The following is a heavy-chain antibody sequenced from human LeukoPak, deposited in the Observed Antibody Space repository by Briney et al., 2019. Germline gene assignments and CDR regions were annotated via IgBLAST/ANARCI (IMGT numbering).Heavy chain of an antibody. CDR3: AKRYSDGGFDP. Sequence: TLRLSCVASGLTFSNSAITWVRQGPGKGLEWVSSISGETNNTYYSDSVKGRFTVSRDNSKNTVFLQMNDLTIEDTAIYYCAKRYSDGGFDPWGQGTRVIVSS. CDR2: ISGETNNT. D-gene: IGHD3-10*01. CDR1: GLTFSNSA. V-gene: IGHV3-23*01. J-gene: IGHJ5*02.